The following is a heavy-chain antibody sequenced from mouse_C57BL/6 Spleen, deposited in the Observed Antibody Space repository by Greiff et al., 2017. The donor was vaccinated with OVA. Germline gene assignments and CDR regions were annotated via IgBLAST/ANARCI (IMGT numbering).Heavy chain of an antibody. Sequence: EVHVVESGPGLVKPSQSLSLTCSVTGYSITSGYYWNWIRQFPGNKLEWMGYIRYDGSNNYNPSLNNRISLTRDTSKNQFVLKLNAVTTEDTATYYCAREDYDYRWYFDVWGTGTTVTVSS. CDR3: AREDYDYRWYFDV. D-gene: IGHD2-4*01. CDR1: GYSITSGYY. J-gene: IGHJ1*03. CDR2: IRYDGSN. V-gene: IGHV3-6*01.